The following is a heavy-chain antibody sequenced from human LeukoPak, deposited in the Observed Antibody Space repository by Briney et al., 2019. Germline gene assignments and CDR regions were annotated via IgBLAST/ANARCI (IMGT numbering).Heavy chain of an antibody. CDR1: GFTFSSYR. Sequence: TGGSLRLSCAASGFTFSSYRMNWVRQAPGKGLEWVSYISSSSSTIYYADSVKGRFTISRDNAKNSLYLQMNSLRAELTAVYSCATYCCGASCSYGGHYYMDVWGKGATVTVSS. V-gene: IGHV3-48*01. D-gene: IGHD2-15*01. J-gene: IGHJ6*03. CDR2: ISSSSSTI. CDR3: ATYCCGASCSYGGHYYMDV.